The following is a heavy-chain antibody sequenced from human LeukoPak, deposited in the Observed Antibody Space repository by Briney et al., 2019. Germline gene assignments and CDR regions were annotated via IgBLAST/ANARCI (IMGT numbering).Heavy chain of an antibody. CDR2: ISGSGGST. Sequence: GGSLRLSCAASGFXFSSYAISWVRQAPGKGLRWGSAISGSGGSTYYADSVKGRFTISRDNSKNTLYLQMNSLRAEDTAVYYCAKDFSSGTYYDYVWGSYRPNWFDPWGQGTLVTVSS. D-gene: IGHD3-16*02. V-gene: IGHV3-23*01. CDR1: GFXFSSYA. J-gene: IGHJ5*02. CDR3: AKDFSSGTYYDYVWGSYRPNWFDP.